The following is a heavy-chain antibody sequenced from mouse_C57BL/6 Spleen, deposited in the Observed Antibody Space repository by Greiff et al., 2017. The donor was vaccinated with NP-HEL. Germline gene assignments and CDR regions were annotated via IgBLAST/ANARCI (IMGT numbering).Heavy chain of an antibody. CDR2: ISDGGSYT. CDR3: ARDYDYDLAWFAY. CDR1: GFTFSSYA. Sequence: EVKLVESGGGLVKPGGSLKLSCAASGFTFSSYAMSWVRQTPEKRLEWVATISDGGSYTYYPDNVKGRFTISRDNAKNNLYLQMSHLKSEDTAMYYCARDYDYDLAWFAYWGQGTLVTVSA. J-gene: IGHJ3*01. D-gene: IGHD2-4*01. V-gene: IGHV5-4*01.